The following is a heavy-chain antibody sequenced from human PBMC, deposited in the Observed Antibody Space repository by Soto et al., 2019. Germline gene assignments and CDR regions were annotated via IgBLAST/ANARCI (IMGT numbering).Heavy chain of an antibody. D-gene: IGHD2-8*01. CDR2: LVGSGDPI. Sequence: EVQLLESGGGLVQPGGSLRLSCAASGFNFTAYAMRWVRQAPGKGLEWVSGLVGSGDPIFYAASVRGRFTVSRDNSKNTLFLQMSSLRADDTAIYYCAKDAIANNGIWEPFDMLGRGTGVTVSS. J-gene: IGHJ3*02. CDR1: GFNFTAYA. CDR3: AKDAIANNGIWEPFDM. V-gene: IGHV3-23*01.